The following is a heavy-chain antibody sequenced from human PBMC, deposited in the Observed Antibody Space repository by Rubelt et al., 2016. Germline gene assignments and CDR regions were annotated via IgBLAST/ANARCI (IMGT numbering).Heavy chain of an antibody. V-gene: IGHV1-18*01. Sequence: QVQLVQSGAEVKKPGASVKVSCKASGYTFTSYGISWVRQAPGQGLEWMGWIRAYNGNTNYAQKLQGRVTRTTETSTSTAYMELRSLRSDDTAVYYCARRDGYNWDDAFDIWGQGTMVTVSS. J-gene: IGHJ3*02. CDR3: ARRDGYNWDDAFDI. CDR1: GYTFTSYG. D-gene: IGHD5-24*01. CDR2: IRAYNGNT.